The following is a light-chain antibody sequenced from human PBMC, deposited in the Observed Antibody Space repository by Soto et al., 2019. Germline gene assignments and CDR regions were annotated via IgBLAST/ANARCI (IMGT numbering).Light chain of an antibody. CDR2: GGS. V-gene: IGKV3-20*01. CDR1: QNVDSNH. CDR3: QRYNNWPLT. J-gene: IGKJ4*01. Sequence: EIVLTQSPGTLSLSPGERATLSCRASQNVDSNHLAWYQQKPGQAPRLLIYGGSSRATGIPVRFSGSGSETDFTLTITRLEPEDFAVYYCQRYNNWPLTFGGGTKV.